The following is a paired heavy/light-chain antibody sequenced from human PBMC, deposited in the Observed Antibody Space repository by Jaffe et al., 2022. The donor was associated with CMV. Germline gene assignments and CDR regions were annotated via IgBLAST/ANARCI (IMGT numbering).Heavy chain of an antibody. CDR2: IYSGGST. CDR3: ARGYSGYDPFDY. V-gene: IGHV3-53*01. D-gene: IGHD5-12*01. Sequence: EVPLVESGGGLIQPGGSLRLSCAVSGFSVSSNHMSWVRQAPGKGLEWVSVIYSGGSTDYADSAKGRFTISRDNSKNTVYLQISRLRVEDTAVYYCARGYSGYDPFDYWGQGTLVIVSS. CDR1: GFSVSSNH. J-gene: IGHJ4*02.
Light chain of an antibody. J-gene: IGKJ2*01. CDR3: QQSYSTPRT. CDR1: QSISSW. V-gene: IGKV1-39*01. CDR2: AAS. Sequence: DIQMTQSPSSLSASVGDRVTITCRASQSISSWLNWYQQKPGEAPNLLIYAASSLQSGVPSRFSGSGSGTDFTLTISSLQPEDFATYYCQQSYSTPRTFGQGTKLEIK.